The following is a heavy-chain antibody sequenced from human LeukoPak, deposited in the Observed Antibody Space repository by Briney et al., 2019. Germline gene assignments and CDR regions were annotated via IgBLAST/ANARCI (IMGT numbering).Heavy chain of an antibody. Sequence: GGSLRLSCAASGFTFSSYAMSWVRQAPGKGLEWVSIIYSGGSTFYADSVKGRFTISRDNSKNTLYLQMNSLRAEDTAVYYCARGGSYLSAFDIWGQGTMVTVSS. CDR2: IYSGGST. D-gene: IGHD1-26*01. V-gene: IGHV3-53*01. J-gene: IGHJ3*02. CDR3: ARGGSYLSAFDI. CDR1: GFTFSSYA.